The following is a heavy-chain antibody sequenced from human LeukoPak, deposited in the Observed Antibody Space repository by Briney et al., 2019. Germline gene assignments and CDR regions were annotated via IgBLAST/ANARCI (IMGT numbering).Heavy chain of an antibody. J-gene: IGHJ4*02. CDR1: GYSFTGHW. Sequence: GESLKISCKGSGYSFTGHWIGWVRQMPGKGLECMGIIYPADSDTTYSPSFQGQVTISADKSISTTYLQWSSLKASDTAMYYCARLSDFNFDYWGQGTLVTVSS. CDR3: ARLSDFNFDY. CDR2: IYPADSDT. D-gene: IGHD2-21*02. V-gene: IGHV5-51*01.